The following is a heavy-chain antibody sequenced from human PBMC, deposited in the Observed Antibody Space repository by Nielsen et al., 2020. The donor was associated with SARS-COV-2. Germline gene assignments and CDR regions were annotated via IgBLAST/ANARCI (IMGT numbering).Heavy chain of an antibody. Sequence: ESLKISCAASGFTFSSYAMSWIRQPAGKGLEWIGRIYTSGSTNYNPSLKSRVTMSVDTSKNQFSLKLSSVTAADTAVYYCARGDILTGYYNSYGMDVWGQGTTVTVSS. D-gene: IGHD3-9*01. CDR2: IYTSGST. J-gene: IGHJ6*02. V-gene: IGHV4-4*07. CDR3: ARGDILTGYYNSYGMDV. CDR1: GFTFSSYA.